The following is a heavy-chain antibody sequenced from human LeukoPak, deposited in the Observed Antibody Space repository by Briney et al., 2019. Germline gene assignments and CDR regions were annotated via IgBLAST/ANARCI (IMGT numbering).Heavy chain of an antibody. Sequence: GGSLILSCAASGFTVSSNYMSWVRQAPGKGLEWVSYISSAAGTIYYADSVKGRFSISRDNAKNSLSLQMTNLRAEDTAIYYCARDSGSSSRDLDYWGQGTLVTVSS. CDR3: ARDSGSSSRDLDY. V-gene: IGHV3-48*01. CDR2: ISSAAGTI. CDR1: GFTVSSNY. J-gene: IGHJ4*02. D-gene: IGHD6-13*01.